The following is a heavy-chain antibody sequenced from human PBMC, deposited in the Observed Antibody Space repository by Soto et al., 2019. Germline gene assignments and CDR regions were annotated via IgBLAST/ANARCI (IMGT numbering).Heavy chain of an antibody. CDR1: GNSITYGGYY. Sequence: QVQLQQSGPGLVRPSQTLSLTCTVSGNSITYGGYYWSWIRQLPGKGPEWIGYSYHTGSTHYNPSLKRRVTILVDTSTNQCSLRLTSVTDADTAVYYCASGRVVVGSSSILHWFDRWGHGTVVTVSS. J-gene: IGHJ5*02. CDR3: ASGRVVVGSSSILHWFDR. V-gene: IGHV4-31*03. D-gene: IGHD2-21*01. CDR2: SYHTGST.